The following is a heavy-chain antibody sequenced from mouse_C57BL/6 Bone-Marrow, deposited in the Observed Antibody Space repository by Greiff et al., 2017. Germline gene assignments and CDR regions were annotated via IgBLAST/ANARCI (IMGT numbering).Heavy chain of an antibody. CDR1: GYTFTDYS. V-gene: IGHV1-19*01. Sequence: VQLQQSGPVLVKPGASVKMSCKASGYTFTDYSMNWVKQSHGKSLEWIGAINPYNGGTSYNQKFKGKATLTVDKSSSTAYMELNSLTSEDSAVYDCARSTVLYWYFDVWGTGTTVTVTS. CDR3: ARSTVLYWYFDV. CDR2: INPYNGGT. D-gene: IGHD1-1*01. J-gene: IGHJ1*03.